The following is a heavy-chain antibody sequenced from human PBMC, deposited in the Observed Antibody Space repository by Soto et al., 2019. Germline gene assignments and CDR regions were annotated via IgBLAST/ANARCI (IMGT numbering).Heavy chain of an antibody. CDR2: ISYDGSNQ. J-gene: IGHJ4*02. V-gene: IGHV3-30*18. CDR1: GFTFNIYG. CDR3: AKDQASGQGSFDS. Sequence: LRLSCAASGFTFNIYGMHWVRQALDKGLEWVALISYDGSNQYYADSVKGRFTISRDNSKNTLFLQMNSLRADDTAVYYCAKDQASGQGSFDSWGQGTLVTVSS.